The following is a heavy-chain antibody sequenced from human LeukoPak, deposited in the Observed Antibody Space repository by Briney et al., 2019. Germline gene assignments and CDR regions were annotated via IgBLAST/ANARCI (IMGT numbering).Heavy chain of an antibody. CDR2: IYYSGST. CDR1: GGSISSSSYY. V-gene: IGHV4-39*07. Sequence: SETLSLTCTVSGGSISSSSYYWGWIRQPPGKGLEWIGSIYYSGSTYYNPSLKSRVTISVDTSKNQFSLKLSSVTAADTAVYYCARGSLFWPFDYWGQGTLVTVSS. CDR3: ARGSLFWPFDY. J-gene: IGHJ4*02. D-gene: IGHD3-9*01.